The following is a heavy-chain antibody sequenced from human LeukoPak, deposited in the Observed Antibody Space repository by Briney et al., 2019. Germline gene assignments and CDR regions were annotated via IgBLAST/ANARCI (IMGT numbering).Heavy chain of an antibody. D-gene: IGHD1-1*01. CDR2: ISAYNGNT. Sequence: ASVKVSCKASGYTFTSYGISWVRQAPGQGLEWMGWISAYNGNTNYAQKLQGRVTMTTDTSTSTAYMELRSLRSDDTAVYYCARDRHDSVLQLYYYYGMDVWGQGTTVTVSS. CDR3: ARDRHDSVLQLYYYYGMDV. J-gene: IGHJ6*02. V-gene: IGHV1-18*01. CDR1: GYTFTSYG.